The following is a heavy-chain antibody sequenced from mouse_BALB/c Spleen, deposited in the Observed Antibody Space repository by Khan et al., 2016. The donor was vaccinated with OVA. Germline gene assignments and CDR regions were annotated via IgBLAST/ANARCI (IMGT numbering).Heavy chain of an antibody. J-gene: IGHJ3*01. V-gene: IGHV2-2*03. D-gene: IGHD2-4*01. CDR2: IWSGGST. CDR3: ARNYDYDEGLTY. Sequence: QVQLKQSGPGLVQPSQSLSITCTVSGFSLTSYGVHWVRQSPGKGLGWLGVIWSGGSTDYNEAFISRLNITKDNSKSQVFFKMNSLQSNDTAIYYCARNYDYDEGLTYWGQGTLVTVSA. CDR1: GFSLTSYG.